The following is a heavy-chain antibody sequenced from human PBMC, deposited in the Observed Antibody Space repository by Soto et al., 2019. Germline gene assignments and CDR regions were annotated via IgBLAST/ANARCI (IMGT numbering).Heavy chain of an antibody. CDR3: ARIPVDTYMTYWFDP. CDR1: GDSVTSGDYY. J-gene: IGHJ5*01. CDR2: IYYSGNT. V-gene: IGHV4-61*08. Sequence: SESLSLTCTVAGDSVTSGDYYWSWLRQPPGKGLEWIGYIYYSGNTNYSPSLKSRGALSLDTSHNQFSLKLSSVTAADTAVYFCARIPVDTYMTYWFDPWGQGTRVTAPQ. D-gene: IGHD5-18*01.